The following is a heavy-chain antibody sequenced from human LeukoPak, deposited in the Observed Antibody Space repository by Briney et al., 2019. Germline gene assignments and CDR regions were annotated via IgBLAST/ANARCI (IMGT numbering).Heavy chain of an antibody. CDR2: MNPNSGNT. CDR1: GYTFTSYD. V-gene: IGHV1-8*01. D-gene: IGHD6-13*01. Sequence: GASVNVSCKSSGYTFTSYDINWVRQAPGPGLEWMGWMNPNSGNTGYAQKVQGRVTMTRNTSISTAYMELSSLRSEDTAVYYCARGGYSSSWYRAVYYYYYMDVWGKGTTVTVSS. CDR3: ARGGYSSSWYRAVYYYYYMDV. J-gene: IGHJ6*03.